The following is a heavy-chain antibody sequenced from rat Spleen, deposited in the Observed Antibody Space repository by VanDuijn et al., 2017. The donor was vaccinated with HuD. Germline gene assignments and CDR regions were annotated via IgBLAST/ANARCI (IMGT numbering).Heavy chain of an antibody. CDR3: ATVTTGVMDA. V-gene: IGHV5-20*01. D-gene: IGHD1-11*01. CDR1: GFTFSDYY. Sequence: EVQLVESGGGLVQPGRSMKLSCAASGFTFSDYYMAWVRQAPTKGLEWVATISYDGGSTYYRDSVKGRFTISRDNAKSTLYLQMDSLRSEDTATYYCATVTTGVMDAWGQGASVTVSS. CDR2: ISYDGGST. J-gene: IGHJ4*01.